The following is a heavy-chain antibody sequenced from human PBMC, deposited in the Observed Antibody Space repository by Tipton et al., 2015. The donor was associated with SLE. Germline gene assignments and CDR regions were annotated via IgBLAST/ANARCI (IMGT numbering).Heavy chain of an antibody. CDR2: IKQDGSDK. CDR3: ARDPAVAR. V-gene: IGHV3-7*01. CDR1: GFTFGSYW. Sequence: SLRLSCEASGFTFGSYWMSWVRLAPGKGLEWVANIKQDGSDKNYVDSVKGRFTISRDNAKNSLYLQMSYLRAEDTAVYYCARDPAVARWGQGTLVTVSS. D-gene: IGHD6-19*01. J-gene: IGHJ4*02.